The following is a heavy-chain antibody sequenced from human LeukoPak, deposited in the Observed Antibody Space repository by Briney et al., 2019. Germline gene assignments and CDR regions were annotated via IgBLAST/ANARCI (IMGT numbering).Heavy chain of an antibody. J-gene: IGHJ4*02. Sequence: GASVKVSCKASGYTFTGYYMHWVRQAPGQGLEWMGWNNPNSGGTNYAQKFQGRVTMTRDTSISTAYMELSRLRSDDTAVYYCARILGYWCSTSCKEPSFEFWGQGTLVTVSS. CDR2: NNPNSGGT. CDR3: ARILGYWCSTSCKEPSFEF. V-gene: IGHV1-2*02. CDR1: GYTFTGYY. D-gene: IGHD2-2*01.